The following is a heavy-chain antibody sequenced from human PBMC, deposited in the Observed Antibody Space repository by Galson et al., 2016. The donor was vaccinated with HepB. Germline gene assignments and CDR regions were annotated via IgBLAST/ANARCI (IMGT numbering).Heavy chain of an antibody. Sequence: CAISGDSVSSNSAAWTWIRQSPLRGLEWLGWTYYRSKWYNDYAVSVKSRISIHPDTSKNQFSLQLNSVTPEDTAVYYCARVRCSTFRCQNWFDPWGQGTLVTVSS. J-gene: IGHJ5*02. D-gene: IGHD2/OR15-2a*01. CDR3: ARVRCSTFRCQNWFDP. V-gene: IGHV6-1*01. CDR1: GDSVSSNSAA. CDR2: TYYRSKWYN.